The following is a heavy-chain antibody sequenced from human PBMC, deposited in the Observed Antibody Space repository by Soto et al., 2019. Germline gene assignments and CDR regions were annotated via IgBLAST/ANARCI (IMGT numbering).Heavy chain of an antibody. D-gene: IGHD2-2*01. V-gene: IGHV1-8*01. CDR1: GYTFTSYD. CDR2: MNPNSGNT. CDR3: ARGIGYCSSTSCPSDYYMDV. Sequence: ASVKVSCKASGYTFTSYDINWVLQATGQGLEWMGWMNPNSGNTGYAQKFQGRVTMTRNTSISTAYMELSSLRSEDTAVCYCARGIGYCSSTSCPSDYYMDVWGKGTTVTVSS. J-gene: IGHJ6*03.